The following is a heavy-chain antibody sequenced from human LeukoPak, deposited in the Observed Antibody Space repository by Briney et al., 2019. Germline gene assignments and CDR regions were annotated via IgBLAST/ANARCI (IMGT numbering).Heavy chain of an antibody. V-gene: IGHV3-30*04. J-gene: IGHJ4*02. Sequence: GGSLRLSCAASGFTFSNYAMHWVRQAPGKGLEWVTLISYDGRNEFHAESVKGRFTIPRDNSKNTLYLQMNSLRPEDTAVYYCTRENLYWGQGTLVTVSS. CDR2: ISYDGRNE. CDR1: GFTFSNYA. CDR3: TRENLY.